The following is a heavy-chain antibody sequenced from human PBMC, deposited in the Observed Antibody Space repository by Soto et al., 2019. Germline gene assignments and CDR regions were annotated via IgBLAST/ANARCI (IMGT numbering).Heavy chain of an antibody. V-gene: IGHV3-9*01. CDR2: ISCGSSSI. J-gene: IGHJ6*02. Sequence: PGGSLRLSCATSGFNFDDYAMHWVRQVPGKGLEWISDISCGSSSIDYADSVKGRFTISRDNAKNSLYLQMNSLRAEDTAVYYCAREPSHTAMVRNYYYGMDVWGQGTTVTVSS. CDR1: GFNFDDYA. D-gene: IGHD5-18*01. CDR3: AREPSHTAMVRNYYYGMDV.